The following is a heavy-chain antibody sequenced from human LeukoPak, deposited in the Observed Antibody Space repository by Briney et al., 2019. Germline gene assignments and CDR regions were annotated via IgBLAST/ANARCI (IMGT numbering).Heavy chain of an antibody. CDR3: ARDLSESHGMDV. CDR2: ISRSSSTI. Sequence: GGALRLSCAASGFTFSSYSMNWGRQAPGKGLEWVSYISRSSSTIYYADSVKGRFTISRDNAKNSLYLQMNSLRDEDTAVYYCARDLSESHGMDVWGQGTTVTVSS. D-gene: IGHD3-10*01. V-gene: IGHV3-48*02. CDR1: GFTFSSYS. J-gene: IGHJ6*02.